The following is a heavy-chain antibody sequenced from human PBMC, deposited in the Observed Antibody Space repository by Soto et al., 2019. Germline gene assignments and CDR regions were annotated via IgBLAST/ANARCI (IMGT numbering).Heavy chain of an antibody. J-gene: IGHJ4*02. V-gene: IGHV3-23*01. CDR3: ARDDSGWYLGY. D-gene: IGHD6-19*01. Sequence: GGSLRLSCAASGFTFCSYAMSWVRQAPGKGLEWVSAISGSGGSTYYADTVKGRFTNSRDNSKNSLYLQMNSLRAEDTAVYYCARDDSGWYLGYWGQGTLVTVSS. CDR1: GFTFCSYA. CDR2: ISGSGGST.